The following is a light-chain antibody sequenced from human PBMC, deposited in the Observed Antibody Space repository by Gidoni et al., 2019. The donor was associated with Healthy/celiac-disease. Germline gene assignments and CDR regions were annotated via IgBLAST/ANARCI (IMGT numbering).Light chain of an antibody. J-gene: IGKJ1*01. CDR2: KAS. CDR3: QQYNSFSWT. V-gene: IGKV1-5*03. CDR1: QSISSW. Sequence: DIQMTQSPSTLSASVGDRVTITCRASQSISSWLAWYQQKPGKAPKLLIYKASSLESGVPSRFSGSGSGTEFTLTICSLQPDDFATYYCQQYNSFSWTFGQGTKVEFK.